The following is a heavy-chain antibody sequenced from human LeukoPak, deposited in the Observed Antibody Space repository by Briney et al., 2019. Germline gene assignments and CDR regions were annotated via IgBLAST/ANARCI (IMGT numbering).Heavy chain of an antibody. J-gene: IGHJ4*02. Sequence: PGGSLRLSCAASGFTFSNYAMSWVRQAPGKGLEWVSTITGSGGSTNYADSVKGRFTISRDKSKNTLYLQMNSLRAEDTAVYYCAKRSGHSSSWYLDYFDYWGQGTLVTVSS. CDR1: GFTFSNYA. CDR3: AKRSGHSSSWYLDYFDY. V-gene: IGHV3-23*01. CDR2: ITGSGGST. D-gene: IGHD6-13*01.